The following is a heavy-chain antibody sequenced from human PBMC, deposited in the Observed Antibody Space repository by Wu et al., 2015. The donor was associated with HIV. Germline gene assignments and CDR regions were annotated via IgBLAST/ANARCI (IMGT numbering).Heavy chain of an antibody. D-gene: IGHD3-22*01. CDR2: FDPRNGKT. J-gene: IGHJ4*02. CDR1: GYSLADLS. Sequence: QDLLVQSGAEVKKPGASVRVACKVFGYSLADLSMHWVRQAPGKGHEWMGGFDPRNGKTIYAQKFQGRVTMTEDTSKDTAYIELSSLRSEDTAVYYCATLRGGSYESTGKGYFDHWGQGTLVTVSS. V-gene: IGHV1-24*01. CDR3: ATLRGGSYESTGKGYFDH.